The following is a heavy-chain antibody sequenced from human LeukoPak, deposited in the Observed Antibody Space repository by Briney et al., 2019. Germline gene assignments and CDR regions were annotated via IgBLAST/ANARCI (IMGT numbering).Heavy chain of an antibody. CDR1: GGTFSSYA. Sequence: SVKVSCXASGGTFSSYAISWVRQAPGQGLEWMGRIIPIFGTANYAQKFQGRVTITTDESTSTAYMELSSLRSEDTAVYYCARGHSGSPSFDIWGQGTMVTVSS. V-gene: IGHV1-69*05. CDR3: ARGHSGSPSFDI. J-gene: IGHJ3*02. CDR2: IIPIFGTA. D-gene: IGHD1-26*01.